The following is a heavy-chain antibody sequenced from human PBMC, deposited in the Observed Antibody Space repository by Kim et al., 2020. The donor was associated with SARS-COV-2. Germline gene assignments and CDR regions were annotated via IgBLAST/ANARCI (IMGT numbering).Heavy chain of an antibody. Sequence: ASVKVSCKASGYTFTGYYMHWVRQAPGQGLEWMGRINPNSGGTNYAQKFQGRVTMTRDTSISTAYMELSRLRSDDTAVYYCARGVATTYYYYYYGMDVWGQGTTVTVSS. J-gene: IGHJ6*02. V-gene: IGHV1-2*06. CDR3: ARGVATTYYYYYYGMDV. CDR1: GYTFTGYY. CDR2: INPNSGGT. D-gene: IGHD5-12*01.